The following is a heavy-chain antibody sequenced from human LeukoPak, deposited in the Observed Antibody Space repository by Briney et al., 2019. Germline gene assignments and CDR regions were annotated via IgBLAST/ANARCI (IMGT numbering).Heavy chain of an antibody. J-gene: IGHJ4*02. D-gene: IGHD2-2*01. CDR1: GGSISSYY. CDR3: ARAPRGVVLDY. V-gene: IGHV4-59*01. Sequence: SKTLSLTCTVSGGSISSYYWSWIRQPPGKGLEWIGYIYYSGSTNYNPSLKSRVTISVDTSKNQFSLKLSSVTAADTAVYYCARAPRGVVLDYWGQGTLVTVSS. CDR2: IYYSGST.